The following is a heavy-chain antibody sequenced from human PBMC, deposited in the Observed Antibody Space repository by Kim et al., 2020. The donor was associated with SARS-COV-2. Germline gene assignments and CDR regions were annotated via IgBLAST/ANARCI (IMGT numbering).Heavy chain of an antibody. CDR2: VNAANDQT. V-gene: IGHV1-3*01. CDR1: GYTFKTYP. CDR3: VRDMNSTDYDY. J-gene: IGHJ4*02. D-gene: IGHD4-17*01. Sequence: ASVKVSCKASGYTFKTYPIYWLRQAPGHTLEWMGWVNAANDQTKYSQKFQGRITISRDTSANTAYMELRSLTTKDTAFDYCVRDMNSTDYDYWGPGTLVT.